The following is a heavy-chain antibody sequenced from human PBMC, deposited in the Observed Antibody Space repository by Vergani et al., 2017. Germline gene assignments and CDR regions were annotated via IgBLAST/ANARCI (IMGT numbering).Heavy chain of an antibody. CDR3: ARAPLGGYDQ. Sequence: QVQLQESGPGLVKPSETLSLTCTVSGGPISSYYWSWIRQPPGKGLEWIGYIYYSGSTNYNPSLKSRVTISVDTSKNQFTLKLSSVTAADTAVYYCARAPLGGYDQWGQGTLVTVSS. J-gene: IGHJ5*02. CDR2: IYYSGST. CDR1: GGPISSYY. V-gene: IGHV4-59*01. D-gene: IGHD5-12*01.